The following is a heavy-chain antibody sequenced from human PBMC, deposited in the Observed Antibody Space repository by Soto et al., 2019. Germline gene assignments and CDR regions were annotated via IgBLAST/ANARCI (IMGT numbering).Heavy chain of an antibody. CDR1: GYTCTVYY. Sequence: GASVKVSCKASGYTCTVYYIHGVLQSAGQGLEWMGSISPHSGGPNYAQRFQGRVTMTRDTSMTTVYMEMSGLTSDDTAVYYCAREEQTGANYYLDYWGQGTLVTVSS. V-gene: IGHV1-2*02. D-gene: IGHD7-27*01. CDR3: AREEQTGANYYLDY. J-gene: IGHJ4*02. CDR2: ISPHSGGP.